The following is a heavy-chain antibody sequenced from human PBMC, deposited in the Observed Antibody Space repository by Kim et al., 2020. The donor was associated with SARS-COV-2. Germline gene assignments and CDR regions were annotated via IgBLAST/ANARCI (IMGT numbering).Heavy chain of an antibody. J-gene: IGHJ5*02. D-gene: IGHD4-17*01. CDR3: ARWYGDCVYWFDP. Sequence: TYAQGYTGRFVFSLDTSVSTAYLQISSLKAEDTAVYYCARWYGDCVYWFDPWGQGTLVTVSS. V-gene: IGHV7-4-1*02.